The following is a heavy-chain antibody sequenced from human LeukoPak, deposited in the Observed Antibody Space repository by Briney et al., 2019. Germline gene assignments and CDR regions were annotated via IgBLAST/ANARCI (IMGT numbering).Heavy chain of an antibody. Sequence: GGSLRLSCAASGFTFSSYSMNWVRQAPGKGLEWVSSISSSSSYIYYADSVKGRFKISRDNSKNTVNLQMNSLGVEDTAVYYCAKGLGPLVRGVVPRTYYMDVWGRGTTVTVSS. V-gene: IGHV3-21*01. CDR1: GFTFSSYS. CDR3: AKGLGPLVRGVVPRTYYMDV. D-gene: IGHD3-10*01. CDR2: ISSSSSYI. J-gene: IGHJ6*03.